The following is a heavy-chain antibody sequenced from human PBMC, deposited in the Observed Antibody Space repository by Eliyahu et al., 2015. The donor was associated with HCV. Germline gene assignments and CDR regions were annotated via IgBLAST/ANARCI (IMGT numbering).Heavy chain of an antibody. D-gene: IGHD6-19*01. Sequence: EVQLVESGGXXAXRGGSXRLSCXASGFXVTNYAMNWVRQVXGKGLEWVSYISSPSSIIYYADSVKGRFTISRDNAKNTLSLQMNSLRDEDTAVYYCVREAVAGSYYFDYWGQGTLVTVSS. V-gene: IGHV3-48*02. CDR3: VREAVAGSYYFDY. CDR2: ISSPSSII. CDR1: GFXVTNYA. J-gene: IGHJ4*02.